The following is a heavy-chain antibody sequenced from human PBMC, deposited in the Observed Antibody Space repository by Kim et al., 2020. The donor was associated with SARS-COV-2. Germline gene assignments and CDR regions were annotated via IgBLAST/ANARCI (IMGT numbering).Heavy chain of an antibody. CDR1: GGSISSGGYY. J-gene: IGHJ4*02. Sequence: SETLSLTCTVSGGSISSGGYYWSWIRQHPGKGLEWIGYIYYSGSTYYNPSLKSRVTISVDTSKNQFSLKLSSVTAADTAVYYCTRDRELLWVGEFTLWGQGTLVTVCS. CDR2: IYYSGST. V-gene: IGHV4-31*03. D-gene: IGHD3-10*01. CDR3: TRDRELLWVGEFTL.